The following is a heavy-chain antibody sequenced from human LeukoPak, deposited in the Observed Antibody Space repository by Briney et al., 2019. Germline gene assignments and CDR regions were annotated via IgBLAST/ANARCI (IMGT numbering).Heavy chain of an antibody. J-gene: IGHJ4*02. D-gene: IGHD6-19*01. V-gene: IGHV5-51*01. CDR3: ARLRDSGWYEDYFDC. CDR1: GYSFPSYW. CDR2: IYPGDSDH. Sequence: GESLKISCKCSGYSFPSYWIGWVRQAPGKGLEWMGIIYPGDSDHRYSPSFQGQVAISADKSISTAYLQWSSLKASDTAMYYCARLRDSGWYEDYFDCWGQGTLVTVSS.